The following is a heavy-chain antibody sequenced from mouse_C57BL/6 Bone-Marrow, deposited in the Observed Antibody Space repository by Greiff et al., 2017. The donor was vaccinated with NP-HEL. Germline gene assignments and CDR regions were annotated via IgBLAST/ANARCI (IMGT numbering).Heavy chain of an antibody. CDR2: INPSSGYT. CDR3: ARSLYYYGSKDAMDY. D-gene: IGHD1-1*01. Sequence: QVQLKQSGAELAKPGASVKLSCKASGYTFTSYWMHWVKQRPGQGLEWIGYINPSSGYTKYNQKFKDKATLTADKSSSAAYMQLSSLTYEDSAVYCCARSLYYYGSKDAMDYWGQGTSVTVSS. CDR1: GYTFTSYW. V-gene: IGHV1-7*01. J-gene: IGHJ4*01.